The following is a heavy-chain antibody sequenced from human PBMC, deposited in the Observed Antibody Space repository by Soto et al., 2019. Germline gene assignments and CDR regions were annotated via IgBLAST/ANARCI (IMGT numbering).Heavy chain of an antibody. J-gene: IGHJ4*02. D-gene: IGHD5-18*01. V-gene: IGHV4-31*03. Sequence: SETLSLTCTVSGGSISSGGYYWSWIRQHPGKGLEWIGYIYYSGSTYYNPSLKSRVTISVDTSKNQFSLKLSSVTAADTAVYYCARTHGDTAMVSPLYFDYWGQGTLVTVSS. CDR3: ARTHGDTAMVSPLYFDY. CDR1: GGSISSGGYY. CDR2: IYYSGST.